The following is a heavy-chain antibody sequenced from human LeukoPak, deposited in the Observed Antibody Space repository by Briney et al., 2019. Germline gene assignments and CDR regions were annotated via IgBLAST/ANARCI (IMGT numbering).Heavy chain of an antibody. V-gene: IGHV3-30*02. CDR1: GFIFRSYG. J-gene: IGHJ4*02. CDR2: IRYDGSDK. CDR3: AKDSSPKVGPDAFDQ. Sequence: GGSLRLSCAASGFIFRSYGMHWVRQAPGKGLEWVAFIRYDGSDKYYADSVKGRFTISRDNSKNTLYLQMNSLRAEDTAVYYCAKDSSPKVGPDAFDQWGQGTLVTVSS. D-gene: IGHD1-26*01.